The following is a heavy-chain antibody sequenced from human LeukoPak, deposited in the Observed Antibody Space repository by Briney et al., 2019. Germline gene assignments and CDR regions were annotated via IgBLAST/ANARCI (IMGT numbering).Heavy chain of an antibody. J-gene: IGHJ4*02. CDR1: GFTFSSYS. CDR3: AREAAVAGKGGFDY. D-gene: IGHD6-19*01. V-gene: IGHV3-33*08. Sequence: GGSLRLSCAASGFTFSSYSMNWVRQAPGKGLEWVAVIWYDGSNKYYADSVKGRFTISRDNSKNTLYLQMNSLRAEDTAVYYCAREAAVAGKGGFDYWGQGTLVTVSS. CDR2: IWYDGSNK.